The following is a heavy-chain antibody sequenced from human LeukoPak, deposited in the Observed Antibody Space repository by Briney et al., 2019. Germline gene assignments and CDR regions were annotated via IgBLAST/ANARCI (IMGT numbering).Heavy chain of an antibody. J-gene: IGHJ6*03. CDR1: GYIFTAYY. Sequence: ASVKVSCKASGYIFTAYYMHWVRQAPGQGLEWMGWISPNSGGTNYAQKFQGRVTMTRDTSISAAHMELSSLRSDDTAVYYCARDYCANGVCHPRYYYYMDVWGKGTTVTVSS. CDR3: ARDYCANGVCHPRYYYYMDV. CDR2: ISPNSGGT. V-gene: IGHV1-2*02. D-gene: IGHD2-8*01.